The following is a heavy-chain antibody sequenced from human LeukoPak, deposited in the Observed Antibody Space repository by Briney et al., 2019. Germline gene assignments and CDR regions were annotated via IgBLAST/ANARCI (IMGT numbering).Heavy chain of an antibody. Sequence: GGSLRLSCAASGFTFSSYAMSWVRQAPGKGLEWVSAISGGGGSTYYADSVKGRFTISRDNSKNTLYLQMNSLRAEDTAVYYCARGPDPGKVGAAIYYYFGMDVWGQGTTVTVSS. V-gene: IGHV3-23*01. CDR3: ARGPDPGKVGAAIYYYFGMDV. CDR1: GFTFSSYA. CDR2: ISGGGGST. J-gene: IGHJ6*02. D-gene: IGHD1-26*01.